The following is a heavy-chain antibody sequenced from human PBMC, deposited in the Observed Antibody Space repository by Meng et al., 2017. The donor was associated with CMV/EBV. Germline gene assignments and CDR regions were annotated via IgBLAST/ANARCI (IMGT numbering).Heavy chain of an antibody. CDR1: GFTFSSYS. CDR2: IYYSGST. V-gene: IGHV4-39*07. D-gene: IGHD6-19*01. J-gene: IGHJ4*02. Sequence: GSLRLSCAASGFTFSSYSMNWVRQAPGKGLEWIGSIYYSGSTYYNPSLKSRVTISVDTSKNQFSLKLSSVTAADTAVYYCARDNRIAVADIFDYWGQGTLVTVSS. CDR3: ARDNRIAVADIFDY.